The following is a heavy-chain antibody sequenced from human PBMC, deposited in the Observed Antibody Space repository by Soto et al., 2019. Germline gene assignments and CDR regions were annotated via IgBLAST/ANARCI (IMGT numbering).Heavy chain of an antibody. CDR2: IYYSGST. CDR1: GGSISSGDYY. CDR3: ARDVLAAAGPSSYYFDY. J-gene: IGHJ4*02. V-gene: IGHV4-30-4*01. D-gene: IGHD6-13*01. Sequence: SETLSLTCTVSGGSISSGDYYWSWIRQPPGKGLEWIGYIYYSGSTYYNPSLKSRVTISVDTSKNQFSLKLSSVTAADTAVYYCARDVLAAAGPSSYYFDYWGQGTLVTVS.